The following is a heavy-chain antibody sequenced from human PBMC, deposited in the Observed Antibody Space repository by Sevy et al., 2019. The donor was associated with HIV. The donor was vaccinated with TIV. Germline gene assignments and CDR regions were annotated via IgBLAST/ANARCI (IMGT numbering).Heavy chain of an antibody. CDR2: IYYSGST. CDR1: GGSISSSSYY. CDR3: ARQSRYYYDSNGYHTHYGMDV. J-gene: IGHJ6*02. V-gene: IGHV4-39*01. Sequence: SETLSLTCTVSGGSISSSSYYWGWIRQPPGKGLEWIGSIYYSGSTYYNPSLKSRVTISVDTSKNQFSLKLSSVTAADTAVYYCARQSRYYYDSNGYHTHYGMDVWGQGTTVTVSS. D-gene: IGHD3-22*01.